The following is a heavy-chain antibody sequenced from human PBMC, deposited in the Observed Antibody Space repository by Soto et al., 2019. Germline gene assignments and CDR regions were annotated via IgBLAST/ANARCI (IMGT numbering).Heavy chain of an antibody. CDR2: IWYDGSNK. CDR1: GFTFSSYG. J-gene: IGHJ3*02. V-gene: IGHV3-33*01. D-gene: IGHD3-16*01. CDR3: ARVDLGIDAFDI. Sequence: GGSLRLSCAASGFTFSSYGMHWVRQAPGKGLEWVAVIWYDGSNKYYADSVKGRFTISRDNSKNTLYLQMNSLRAEDTAVYYCARVDLGIDAFDIWGQGTMVTVSS.